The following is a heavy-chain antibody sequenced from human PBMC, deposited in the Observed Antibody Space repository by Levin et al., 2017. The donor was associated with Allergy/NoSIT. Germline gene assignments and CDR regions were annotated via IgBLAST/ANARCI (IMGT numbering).Heavy chain of an antibody. CDR1: GGSFSGYY. CDR3: ARRRYTKLTGYSYYYGMDV. Sequence: PSETLSLTCAVYGGSFSGYYYNWIRQPPGRGLEWIGEINHSGSTKNNPSLKSRVTISVDTSKNQFSLKLSSVTAADTAVYYCARRRYTKLTGYSYYYGMDVWGQGTTVTVSS. J-gene: IGHJ6*02. CDR2: INHSGST. V-gene: IGHV4-34*01. D-gene: IGHD7-27*01.